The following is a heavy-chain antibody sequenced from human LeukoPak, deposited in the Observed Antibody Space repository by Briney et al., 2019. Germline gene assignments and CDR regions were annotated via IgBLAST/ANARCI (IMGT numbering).Heavy chain of an antibody. V-gene: IGHV3-48*01. Sequence: GGSLRLSCAASGFTFSSYSMNWVRQAPGKGLEWVSYISSSSSTIYYADSVKGRFTISRDNAKNSLYPQMNSLRAEDTAVYYCASIRYNWNFGYWGQGTLVTVSS. J-gene: IGHJ4*02. CDR3: ASIRYNWNFGY. CDR2: ISSSSSTI. D-gene: IGHD1-20*01. CDR1: GFTFSSYS.